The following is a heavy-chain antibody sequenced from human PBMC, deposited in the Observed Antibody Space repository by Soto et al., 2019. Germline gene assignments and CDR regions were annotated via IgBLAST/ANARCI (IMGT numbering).Heavy chain of an antibody. CDR1: GFTFSSYW. CDR2: IKQDGSEK. J-gene: IGHJ6*02. V-gene: IGHV3-7*01. CDR3: ARDLRVSSSHYYGMDV. Sequence: PGGSLRLSCAASGFTFSSYWMSWVRQAPGKGLEWVANIKQDGSEKYYVDSVKGRFTISRDNAKNSLYLQMNSLRAEDTAVYYCARDLRVSSSHYYGMDVWGQGTTVTVSS. D-gene: IGHD6-6*01.